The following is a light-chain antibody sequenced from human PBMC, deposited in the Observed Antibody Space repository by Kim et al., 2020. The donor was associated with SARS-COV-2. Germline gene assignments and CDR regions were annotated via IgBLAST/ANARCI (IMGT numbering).Light chain of an antibody. CDR3: QVWDSSSDHPNVV. Sequence: GKTVRITCGGNNIGSKSVHWYQQKPGQAPMLVVYDDSDRHSGIPERFSGSNSGNTATLTISRVEAGDEADYYCQVWDSSSDHPNVVFGGGTQLTVL. J-gene: IGLJ2*01. CDR1: NIGSKS. V-gene: IGLV3-21*03. CDR2: DDS.